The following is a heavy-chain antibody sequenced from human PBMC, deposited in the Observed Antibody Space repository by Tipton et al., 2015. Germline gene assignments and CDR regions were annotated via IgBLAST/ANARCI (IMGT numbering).Heavy chain of an antibody. Sequence: GLVKPSETLSLTCTVSGGSFSDYYWSWIRQSPGEGLEWIGYIYYSGSTNYNPSLRSRVAMSMDTSKNQFSLKLTSVTAADTAVYYCARDLEHGMDVWGQGTTVTVSS. J-gene: IGHJ6*02. CDR2: IYYSGST. CDR3: ARDLEHGMDV. V-gene: IGHV4-59*12. D-gene: IGHD5-24*01. CDR1: GGSFSDYY.